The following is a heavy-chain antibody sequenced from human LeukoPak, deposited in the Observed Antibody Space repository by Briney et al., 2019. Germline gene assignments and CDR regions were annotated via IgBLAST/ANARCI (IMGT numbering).Heavy chain of an antibody. J-gene: IGHJ4*02. CDR1: GXSISSSY. CDR3: AREGYASNWYPD. D-gene: IGHD6-13*01. CDR2: IYYSGTT. V-gene: IGHV4-59*01. Sequence: PSETLSLTCTVSGXSISSSYWAWIRQPPGKGLEWIGYIYYSGTTNYNPSLKSRVTISVDTSKNQFSLKLRSVTAADTAMYYCAREGYASNWYPDWGQGILVTVSS.